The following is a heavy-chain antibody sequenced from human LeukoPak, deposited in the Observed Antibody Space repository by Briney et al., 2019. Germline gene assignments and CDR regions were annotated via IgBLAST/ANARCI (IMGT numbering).Heavy chain of an antibody. CDR1: GYSFTSYW. CDR3: ARRDCSGGSCQNYYYGMDV. D-gene: IGHD2-15*01. CDR2: IYPGDSDT. J-gene: IGHJ6*02. V-gene: IGHV5-51*01. Sequence: GESLKISCQGSGYSFTSYWIGWVRQMPGKGLEWMGIIYPGDSDTRYSPSFQGQVTISADKSISTAYLQWSSLKASDTAMYYCARRDCSGGSCQNYYYGMDVWGQGTTVTVSS.